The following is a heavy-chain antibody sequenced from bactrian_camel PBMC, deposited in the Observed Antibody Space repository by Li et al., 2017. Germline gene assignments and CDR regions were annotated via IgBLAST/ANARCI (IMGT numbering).Heavy chain of an antibody. J-gene: IGHJ6*01. V-gene: IGHV3S66*01. CDR1: GLTTYPENC. CDR3: AARGPYCYTKLSVADFTY. D-gene: IGHD2*01. Sequence: DVQLVESGGESVQEGASLKLSCAVSGLTTYPENCMAWFRQAEGKEREGVARIYTGSGNTYYADSVKGRFTISQDNAKNTVYLQMNSLKPEDTAMYYCAARGPYCYTKLSVADFTYWGQGTQVTVS. CDR2: IYTGSGNT.